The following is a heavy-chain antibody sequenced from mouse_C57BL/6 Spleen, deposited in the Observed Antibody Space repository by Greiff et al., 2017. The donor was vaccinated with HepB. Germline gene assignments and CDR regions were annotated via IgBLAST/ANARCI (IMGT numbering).Heavy chain of an antibody. J-gene: IGHJ1*03. D-gene: IGHD1-1*01. CDR3: ARNRALYGSSPWYFDV. V-gene: IGHV2-2*01. CDR2: IWSGGST. CDR1: GFSLTSYG. Sequence: VKLVESGPGLVQPSQSLSITCTVSGFSLTSYGVHWVRQSPGKGLEWLGVIWSGGSTDYNAAFISRLSISKDNSKSQVFFKMNSLQADDTAIYYCARNRALYGSSPWYFDVWGTGTTVTVSS.